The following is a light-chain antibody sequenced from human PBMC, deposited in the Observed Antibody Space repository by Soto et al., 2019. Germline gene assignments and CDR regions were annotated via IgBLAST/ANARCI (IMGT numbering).Light chain of an antibody. CDR1: SSDVGGYNY. Sequence: QSALTQPASVSGSPGQSTTSSCTGTSSDVGGYNYVSWYQQHPGKAPKLMIYEVSNRPSGVSNRFSGSKSGNTASLTISGLQAEDEADYYCSSYTGSSTLVFGTGTKVTVL. CDR2: EVS. J-gene: IGLJ1*01. CDR3: SSYTGSSTLV. V-gene: IGLV2-14*01.